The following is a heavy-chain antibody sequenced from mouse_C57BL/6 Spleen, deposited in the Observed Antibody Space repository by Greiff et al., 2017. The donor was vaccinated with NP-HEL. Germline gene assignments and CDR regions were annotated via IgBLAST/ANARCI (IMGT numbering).Heavy chain of an antibody. CDR1: GYTFTDYY. D-gene: IGHD1-1*01. J-gene: IGHJ3*01. V-gene: IGHV1-26*01. CDR3: ARNYYGSSYRWFAY. Sequence: VQLQQSGPELVKPGASVKISCKASGYTFTDYYMNWVKQSHGKSLEWIGDINPNNGGTSYNQKFKGKATLTVDKSSSTAYMELRSLTSEDSAVYYCARNYYGSSYRWFAYWGQGTLVTVSA. CDR2: INPNNGGT.